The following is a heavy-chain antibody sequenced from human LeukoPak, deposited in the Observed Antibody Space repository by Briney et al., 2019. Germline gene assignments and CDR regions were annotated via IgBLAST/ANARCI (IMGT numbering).Heavy chain of an antibody. CDR2: IYSSGHT. V-gene: IGHV4-61*09. J-gene: IGHJ4*02. CDR3: ARHFSGAAAPLPFDY. D-gene: IGHD6-13*01. CDR1: GGSISSGDYY. Sequence: SQTLSLTCTVSGGSISSGDYYWSWIRQSPGKGLEWIGYIYSSGHTNYNPSLKSRVTISVDTSKNQFSLTLRSVTAADTAVYYCARHFSGAAAPLPFDYWGQGTLVTVSS.